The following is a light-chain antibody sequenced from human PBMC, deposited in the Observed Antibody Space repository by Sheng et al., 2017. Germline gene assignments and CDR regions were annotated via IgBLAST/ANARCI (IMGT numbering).Light chain of an antibody. Sequence: VIWMTQSPSLLSASTGDRVTISCRVSQGISSYLAWYRQKPGKAPELLIYATSTLQSGVPSRFSGSGSGTDFTLTISCLQSEDFATYYCQQYYTFPRTFGQGTKVEIK. CDR3: QQYYTFPRT. CDR1: QGISSY. V-gene: IGKV1D-8*01. CDR2: ATS. J-gene: IGKJ1*01.